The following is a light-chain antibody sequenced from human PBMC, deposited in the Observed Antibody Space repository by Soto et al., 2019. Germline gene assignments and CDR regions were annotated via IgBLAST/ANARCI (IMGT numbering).Light chain of an antibody. Sequence: ELVMTQSPASLSVSPGERATLSCRATQSVSTDLAWYQQKPGQAPRLLIYGASTRATDIAARFSGSGSGTEFTLTISSLQSEDFAVYYCHPYNKWPPTFGQGTRLEIK. V-gene: IGKV3-15*01. CDR3: HPYNKWPPT. CDR2: GAS. CDR1: QSVSTD. J-gene: IGKJ2*01.